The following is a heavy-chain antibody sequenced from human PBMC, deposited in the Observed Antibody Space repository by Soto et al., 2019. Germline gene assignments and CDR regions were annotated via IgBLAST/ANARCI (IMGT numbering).Heavy chain of an antibody. CDR3: ARYSGKYQGPIDY. V-gene: IGHV3-30*03. D-gene: IGHD1-26*01. CDR2: ISYDGSNK. J-gene: IGHJ4*02. CDR1: GFTFSHYG. Sequence: QVPLVESGGGVVQPGRSLRLSCAASGFTFSHYGIHWVRQAPGKGLEWLAVISYDGSNKHYADSVKGRFTVSRDNSKNTLYLQMNSLRAEDTAVYFCARYSGKYQGPIDYWGQGTLVTVSS.